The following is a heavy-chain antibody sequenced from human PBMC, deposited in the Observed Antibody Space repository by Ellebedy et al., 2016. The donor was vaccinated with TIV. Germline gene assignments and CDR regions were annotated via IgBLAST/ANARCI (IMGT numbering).Heavy chain of an antibody. CDR2: VSSDGKTK. CDR3: GANYYDSSIDF. Sequence: GGSLRLSCVASGFIFDNYAMTWVRQAPGKGLEWVAVVSSDGKTKYYLDPVKGRFTISRDNSKNTLSLEMNSLRAEDTAVCAKGANYYDSSIDFWGQGTLVTVSS. J-gene: IGHJ4*02. CDR1: GFIFDNYA. V-gene: IGHV3-30*18. D-gene: IGHD3-22*01.